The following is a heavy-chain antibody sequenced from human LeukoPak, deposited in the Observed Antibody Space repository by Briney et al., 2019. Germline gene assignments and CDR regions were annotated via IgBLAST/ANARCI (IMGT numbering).Heavy chain of an antibody. CDR1: GYRFITFG. CDR3: AREEWELLRRWFDP. D-gene: IGHD1-26*01. CDR2: IIPILGIA. J-gene: IGHJ5*02. V-gene: IGHV1-69*04. Sequence: SVKVSCKTSGYRFITFGINWVRQAPGQGLEWMGRIIPILGIANYAQKFQGRVTITADKSTSTAYMELSSLRSEDTAVYYCAREEWELLRRWFDPWGQGTLVTVSS.